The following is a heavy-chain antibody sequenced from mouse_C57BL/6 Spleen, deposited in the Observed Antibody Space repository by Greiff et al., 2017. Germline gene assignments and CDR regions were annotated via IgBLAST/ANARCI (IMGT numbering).Heavy chain of an antibody. CDR2: ISSGGSYT. Sequence: EVKLVESGGDLVKPGGSLKLSCAASGFTFSSYGMSWVRQTPDKRLEWVATISSGGSYTYYPDSVKGRFTISRDNAKNTLYLQMSSLKSEDTAVYYCARGGGGYFDYWGQGTTLTVSS. CDR3: ARGGGGYFDY. CDR1: GFTFSSYG. J-gene: IGHJ2*01. V-gene: IGHV5-6*01.